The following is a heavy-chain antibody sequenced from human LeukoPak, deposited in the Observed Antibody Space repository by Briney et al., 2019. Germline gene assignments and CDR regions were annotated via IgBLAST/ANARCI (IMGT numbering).Heavy chain of an antibody. D-gene: IGHD6-13*01. Sequence: SETLSLTCTVSTDSMYGYYWTWVRQPAGKGLEWIGRIHNKETTNYNPSLKSRVTMSVDTSKNQFSLKLSSVTAADTAVYYCARETAAAGPWDYWGQGTLVTVSS. V-gene: IGHV4-4*07. J-gene: IGHJ4*02. CDR1: TDSMYGYY. CDR2: IHNKETT. CDR3: ARETAAAGPWDY.